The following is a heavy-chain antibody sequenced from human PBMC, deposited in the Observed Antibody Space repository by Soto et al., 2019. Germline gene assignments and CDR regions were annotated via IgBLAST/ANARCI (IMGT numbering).Heavy chain of an antibody. CDR3: AAEGTKYYDILTGYYKTDAFDI. CDR1: GFTFTSSA. V-gene: IGHV1-58*02. Sequence: ASVKVSCKASGFTFTSSAMQWVRQARGQRLEWIGWIVVGSGNTNYAQKFQERVTITRDMSTSTAYMELSSLRSEDTAVYYCAAEGTKYYDILTGYYKTDAFDIWGQGTMVTVS. CDR2: IVVGSGNT. D-gene: IGHD3-9*01. J-gene: IGHJ3*02.